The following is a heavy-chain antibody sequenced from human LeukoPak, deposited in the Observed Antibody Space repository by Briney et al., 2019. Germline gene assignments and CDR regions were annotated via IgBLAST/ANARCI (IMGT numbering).Heavy chain of an antibody. CDR3: ARLYSQELDLLLLIGYYDY. D-gene: IGHD2-15*01. J-gene: IGHJ4*02. Sequence: ASVKLSCKTSGYTFTANFMHWVRQAPGQGLEWMGWINPNSGDTNSAHKFQVRVTMTRDTSICTAYMELSGLTSDDTAIYYCARLYSQELDLLLLIGYYDYWGQGTLVTVSS. V-gene: IGHV1-2*07. CDR1: GYTFTANF. CDR2: INPNSGDT.